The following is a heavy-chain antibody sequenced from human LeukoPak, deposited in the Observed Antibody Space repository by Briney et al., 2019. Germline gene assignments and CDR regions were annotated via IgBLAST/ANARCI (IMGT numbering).Heavy chain of an antibody. D-gene: IGHD1-26*01. CDR1: GFTFSSYW. J-gene: IGHJ4*02. CDR2: INGDGSST. CDR3: AGGAGSYIHY. Sequence: GGSLRLSCAASGFTFSSYWMHWVRHAPGKGLVWVSRINGDGSSTSYADSVKGRFTISRDNAKNTLYLQMNSLRAEDTALYYCAGGAGSYIHYWGQGTLVTVSS. V-gene: IGHV3-74*01.